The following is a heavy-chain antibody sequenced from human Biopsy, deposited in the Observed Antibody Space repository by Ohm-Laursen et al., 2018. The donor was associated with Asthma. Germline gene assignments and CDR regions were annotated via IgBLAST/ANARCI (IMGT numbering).Heavy chain of an antibody. Sequence: SVKVSCKSLGGTFNTYVIGWVRQAPGQGLEWTGGINSVFGTTTYPQKSQDRVTITADDSTSTVYMELSSLRSEDTAVYYCARKAGSCISRTCYSLDFWGQGTLVTVSS. D-gene: IGHD2-2*01. CDR2: INSVFGTT. J-gene: IGHJ4*02. CDR1: GGTFNTYV. CDR3: ARKAGSCISRTCYSLDF. V-gene: IGHV1-69*13.